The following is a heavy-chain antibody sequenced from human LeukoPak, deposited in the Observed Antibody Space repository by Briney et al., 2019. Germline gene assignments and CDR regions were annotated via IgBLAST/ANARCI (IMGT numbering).Heavy chain of an antibody. D-gene: IGHD4-17*01. V-gene: IGHV3-23*01. CDR2: ISGSGGTT. CDR3: ARDPNGDYVGAFDF. CDR1: GFTFSNYA. J-gene: IGHJ3*01. Sequence: GGSLRLSCAGSGFTFSNYAMTWVRQAPGKGLQWVSAISGSGGTTQCADSVKGRFTISRDNPKNTLYLQMNSLRADDTAVYYCARDPNGDYVGAFDFWGQGTTVTVS.